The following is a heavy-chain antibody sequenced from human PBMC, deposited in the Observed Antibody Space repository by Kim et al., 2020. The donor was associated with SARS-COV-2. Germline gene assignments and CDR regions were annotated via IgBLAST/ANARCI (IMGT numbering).Heavy chain of an antibody. D-gene: IGHD1-26*01. J-gene: IGHJ4*02. CDR2: IYYSGST. CDR1: GGSISSSSYY. CDR3: ATTFQWELLLSPGVDY. Sequence: SETLSLTCTVSGGSISSSSYYWGWIRQPPGKGLEWIGSIYYSGSTYYNPSLKSRVTISVDTSKNQFSLKLSSVTAADTAVYYCATTFQWELLLSPGVDYWGQGTLVTVSS. V-gene: IGHV4-39*01.